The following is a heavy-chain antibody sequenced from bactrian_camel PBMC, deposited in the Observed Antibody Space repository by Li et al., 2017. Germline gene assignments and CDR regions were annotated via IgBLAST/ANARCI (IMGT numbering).Heavy chain of an antibody. Sequence: VQLVESGGGSVQAGGSLRLSCTALELSACYYNMRWYRQAPGKEREFVSGVESDGTTTYTDSVKGRFTVSQGNAKNTIYLQMNDLKPEDTAVYYCAARRPGAYDTGHCNVEFGNNYWGQGTQVTVS. CDR3: AARRPGAYDTGHCNVEFGNNY. CDR1: ELSACYYN. V-gene: IGHV3S10*01. CDR2: VESDGTT. D-gene: IGHD5*01. J-gene: IGHJ4*01.